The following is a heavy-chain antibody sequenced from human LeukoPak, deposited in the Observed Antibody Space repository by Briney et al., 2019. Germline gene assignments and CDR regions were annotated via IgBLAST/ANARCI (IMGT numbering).Heavy chain of an antibody. Sequence: GGTLRLSCAASGFTFSSYWMSWVRQAPGKGLEWVANITQDGSEKYYVDSVKGRFTISRDNAKNSLYLQMNSLRAEDTAVYYCATYIAAAGPQPYYYYYYMDVWGKGTTVTVSS. CDR2: ITQDGSEK. CDR1: GFTFSSYW. D-gene: IGHD6-13*01. V-gene: IGHV3-7*01. J-gene: IGHJ6*03. CDR3: ATYIAAAGPQPYYYYYYMDV.